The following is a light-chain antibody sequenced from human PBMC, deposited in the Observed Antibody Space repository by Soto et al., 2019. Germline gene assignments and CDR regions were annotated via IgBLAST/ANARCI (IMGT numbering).Light chain of an antibody. CDR1: QSVSSSY. CDR2: GAS. CDR3: QQYGNSPFN. J-gene: IGKJ4*01. V-gene: IGKV3-20*01. Sequence: EIVLTQSPGTLSLSPGERATLSCRASQSVSSSYLAWYQQKPGQAPRLLIYGASSRATGIPDRFSGRGSGTAFTLTIRRLAPEDFGIYYCQQYGNSPFNFGGGTKVEIK.